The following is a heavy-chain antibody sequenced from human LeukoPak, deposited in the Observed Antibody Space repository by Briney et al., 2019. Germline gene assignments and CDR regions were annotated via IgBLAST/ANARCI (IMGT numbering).Heavy chain of an antibody. CDR2: IIPIFGTA. V-gene: IGHV1-69*05. CDR3: ARDRPYCSSTSCYLRKYNWFDP. CDR1: GGTFSSYA. J-gene: IGHJ5*02. Sequence: ASVKVSCKASGGTFSSYAISWVRQAPGQGLEWMGGIIPIFGTANYAQKFQGRVTITTDESTSTAYMELSSLRSEDTDVYYCARDRPYCSSTSCYLRKYNWFDPWGQGTLVTVSS. D-gene: IGHD2-2*01.